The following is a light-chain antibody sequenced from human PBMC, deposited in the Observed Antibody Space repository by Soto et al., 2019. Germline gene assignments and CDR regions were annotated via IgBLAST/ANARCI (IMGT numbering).Light chain of an antibody. V-gene: IGKV3-20*01. CDR2: GAS. Sequence: EIVLTQSTGTLSLSPGERATLSCRASQSVNSNYLAWYQRKPGQAPRLLIYGASNRATDIPYRFSASGSGTDFTLTITRLEAEDFAVYYSQQYDSTPPTFGQGTKVEVK. CDR3: QQYDSTPPT. J-gene: IGKJ1*01. CDR1: QSVNSNY.